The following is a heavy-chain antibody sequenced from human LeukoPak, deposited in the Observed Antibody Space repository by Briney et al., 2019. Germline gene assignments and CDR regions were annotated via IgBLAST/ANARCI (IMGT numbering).Heavy chain of an antibody. Sequence: PGGSLRLSCAASGFTFSSYSMNWVRQAPGKGLEWVSSISSSSSYIYYADSVKGRFTISRDNAKNSLYLQMNSLRAEDTAVYYCAREVFDDILTGWFDPWGQGTLVTVSS. CDR3: AREVFDDILTGWFDP. CDR2: ISSSSSYI. V-gene: IGHV3-21*01. CDR1: GFTFSSYS. D-gene: IGHD3-9*01. J-gene: IGHJ5*02.